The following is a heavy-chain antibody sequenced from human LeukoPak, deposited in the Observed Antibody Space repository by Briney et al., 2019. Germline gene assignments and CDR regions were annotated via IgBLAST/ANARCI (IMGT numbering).Heavy chain of an antibody. CDR1: EFTFSSYA. D-gene: IGHD3-10*02. Sequence: GGSLRLSCAASEFTFSSYAMNWVRQAPGKGLEGVSAMSGSGGSTYYADSVKGRFTISRDNSKNTLYLQMNSLRAEDTAVYYCARGTMFPYYFDYWGQGTLVTVSS. V-gene: IGHV3-23*01. J-gene: IGHJ4*02. CDR2: MSGSGGST. CDR3: ARGTMFPYYFDY.